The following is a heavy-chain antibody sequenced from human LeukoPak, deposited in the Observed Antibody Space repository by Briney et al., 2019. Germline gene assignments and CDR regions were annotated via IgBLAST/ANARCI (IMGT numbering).Heavy chain of an antibody. D-gene: IGHD4-17*01. CDR2: ISYDGSNK. CDR1: GFTFSSYG. J-gene: IGHJ5*02. Sequence: GGSLRLSCAASGFTFSSYGMHWVRQAPGKGLEWVAFISYDGSNKYYADSVKGRFTISRDNAKNTLYLQMNSLRAEDTAVYYCARGKDGDYGWFDPWGQGTLVTVSS. V-gene: IGHV3-30*03. CDR3: ARGKDGDYGWFDP.